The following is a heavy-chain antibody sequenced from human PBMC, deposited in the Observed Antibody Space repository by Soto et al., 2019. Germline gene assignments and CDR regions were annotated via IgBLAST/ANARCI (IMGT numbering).Heavy chain of an antibody. CDR2: IYSGGTT. CDR1: RGSISSYY. V-gene: IGHV4-4*08. J-gene: IGHJ4*02. D-gene: IGHD3-22*01. CDR3: ATYDSSGLAF. Sequence: QVQLQESGPGLVKPSETLSLTCTVSRGSISSYYWNWIRQPPGKGLEWIGYIYSGGTTYYNPSLKSRLTISIDASKMQFSLMLTSVPAADTAGYYCATYDSSGLAFWGPGTLVTVSS.